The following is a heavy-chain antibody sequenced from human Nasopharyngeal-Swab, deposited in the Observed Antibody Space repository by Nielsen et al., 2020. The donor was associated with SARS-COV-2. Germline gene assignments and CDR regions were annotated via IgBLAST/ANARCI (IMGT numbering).Heavy chain of an antibody. Sequence: GGSLRLSCAASGFTFSSYAMRWVRQAPGKGLEWVAVISYDGNNKYYADSVKGRFTISRDNSKNTLYLQMNSLRAEDTAVYYCARDPDGGNVWEDAFDIWGQGTMVTVSS. D-gene: IGHD4-23*01. V-gene: IGHV3-30-3*01. CDR2: ISYDGNNK. J-gene: IGHJ3*02. CDR3: ARDPDGGNVWEDAFDI. CDR1: GFTFSSYA.